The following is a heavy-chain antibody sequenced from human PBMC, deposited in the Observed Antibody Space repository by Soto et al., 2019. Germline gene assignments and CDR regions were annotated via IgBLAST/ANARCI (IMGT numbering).Heavy chain of an antibody. J-gene: IGHJ5*02. CDR2: INAGNGNT. CDR1: GYTFTSYA. D-gene: IGHD5-12*01. V-gene: IGHV1-3*01. Sequence: ASVKVSCKASGYTFTSYAMHWVRQAPGQRLEWMGWINAGNGNTKYSQKFQGRVTITRDTSASTAYMELSSLRSEDTAVDYCARGYSGYDLFSRSEAWGQGTLVIVSS. CDR3: ARGYSGYDLFSRSEA.